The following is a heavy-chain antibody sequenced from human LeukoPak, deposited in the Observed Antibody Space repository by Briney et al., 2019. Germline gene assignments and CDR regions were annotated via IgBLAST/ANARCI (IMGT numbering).Heavy chain of an antibody. D-gene: IGHD4-17*01. CDR3: AKAIPQSDHGDYKNWFDP. J-gene: IGHJ5*02. Sequence: EASVKVSCKASGYTFTSYYMHWVRQAPGQGLEWMGRIIPILGVTNYAQNFQGRVTISADKSTSTAYMELSSLRSEDTAVYYCAKAIPQSDHGDYKNWFDPWGQGTLVTVSS. CDR2: IIPILGVT. CDR1: GYTFTSYY. V-gene: IGHV1-69*04.